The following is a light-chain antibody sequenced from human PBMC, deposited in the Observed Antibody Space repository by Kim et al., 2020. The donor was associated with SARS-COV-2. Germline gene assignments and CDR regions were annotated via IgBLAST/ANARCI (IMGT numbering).Light chain of an antibody. V-gene: IGKV3-20*01. CDR1: QRVSSNY. J-gene: IGKJ1*01. CDR3: QQYSSSPAT. Sequence: SPGERVTLSCRARQRVSSNYLAWYQQKPGQAPGLLVYGASSRATGIPDRFSGSGSGTDFTLTINRLEPEGFAVYYCQQYSSSPATFGQGTKVDIK. CDR2: GAS.